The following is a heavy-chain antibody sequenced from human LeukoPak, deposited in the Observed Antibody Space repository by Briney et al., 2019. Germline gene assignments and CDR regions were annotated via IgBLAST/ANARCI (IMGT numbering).Heavy chain of an antibody. CDR1: GVSITTYY. V-gene: IGHV4-59*01. CDR3: ARAFTSWSFDY. J-gene: IGHJ4*02. D-gene: IGHD3-16*01. CDR2: IYYSGNT. Sequence: PSETLSLTCTVSGVSITTYYWSWIRQPPGKGLEWIGFIYYSGNTNYNPSLKSRVTISVDTSKNQFSLKLSSVTAADTAVYYCARAFTSWSFDYWGQGTLVTVSS.